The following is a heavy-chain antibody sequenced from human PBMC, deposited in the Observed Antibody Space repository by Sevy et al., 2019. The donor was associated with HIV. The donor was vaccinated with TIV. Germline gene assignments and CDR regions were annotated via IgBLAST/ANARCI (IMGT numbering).Heavy chain of an antibody. CDR1: GYTFSSYG. CDR2: ITADSGNS. J-gene: IGHJ4*02. CDR3: ARDLGGYGGNSIDY. D-gene: IGHD2-21*02. V-gene: IGHV1-18*01. Sequence: ASVKVSCKASGYTFSSYGISWVRQAPGQGLEWMGWITADSGNSNYAQNLQGRVTMTTDTSTSTAYMELRSLRFDDTAVYYCARDLGGYGGNSIDYWGQGTLVTVSS.